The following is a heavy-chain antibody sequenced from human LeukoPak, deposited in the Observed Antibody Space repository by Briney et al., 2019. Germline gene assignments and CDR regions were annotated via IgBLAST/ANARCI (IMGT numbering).Heavy chain of an antibody. CDR2: ISANSHYI. V-gene: IGHV3-21*01. CDR3: ARDRSGYTFDD. CDR1: GFTFSSYD. J-gene: IGHJ4*02. Sequence: SGGSLRLSCAASGFTFSSYDMNWVRQVPGKGLEWVSCISANSHYIYYADSVKGRFTISRDNAKISLYLQMNSLRAEDTAVYYCARDRSGYTFDDWGQGTLVTVSS. D-gene: IGHD5-18*01.